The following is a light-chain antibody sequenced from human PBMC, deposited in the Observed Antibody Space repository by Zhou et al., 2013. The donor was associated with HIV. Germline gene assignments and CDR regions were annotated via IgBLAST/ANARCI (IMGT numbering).Light chain of an antibody. J-gene: IGKJ1*01. CDR3: QHYNTWPWM. Sequence: EVVLTQSPGTLSLSPGERAILSCRATQSVSNSQLAWYQQKVGQAPRLLIYGASTRATDIPARFRGSGSGTEFNLTITSLQAEDIAVYSCQHYNTWPWMFGQGTKVEVK. V-gene: IGKV3-15*01. CDR1: QSVSNS. CDR2: GAS.